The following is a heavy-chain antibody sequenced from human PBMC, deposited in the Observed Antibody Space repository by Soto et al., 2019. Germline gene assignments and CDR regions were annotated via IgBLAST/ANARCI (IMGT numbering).Heavy chain of an antibody. V-gene: IGHV3-23*01. Sequence: GGTLRLSCAAYGFTFSGYAMSWVRQGPGKGLEWVSVISGSGGSTYYADSVKGRFTISRDNSKNTLYLQMNSLRAEDTAVYYCAKHLTMVRGPDFDYWGQGTLVTVSS. D-gene: IGHD3-10*01. CDR1: GFTFSGYA. J-gene: IGHJ4*02. CDR3: AKHLTMVRGPDFDY. CDR2: ISGSGGST.